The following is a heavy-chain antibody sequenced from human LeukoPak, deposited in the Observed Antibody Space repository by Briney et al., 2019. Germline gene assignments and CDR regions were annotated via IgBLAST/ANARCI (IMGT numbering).Heavy chain of an antibody. CDR3: ASEGSHGITGTYTDY. Sequence: GRSLRLSCAASGFTFSSYAMHWVRQAPGKGLEWVAVISYDGSNKYYADSVKGRFTISRDNSKNTLYLQMNSLRAEDTAVYYCASEGSHGITGTYTDYWGQGTLVTVSS. D-gene: IGHD1/OR15-1a*01. CDR1: GFTFSSYA. V-gene: IGHV3-30*04. J-gene: IGHJ4*02. CDR2: ISYDGSNK.